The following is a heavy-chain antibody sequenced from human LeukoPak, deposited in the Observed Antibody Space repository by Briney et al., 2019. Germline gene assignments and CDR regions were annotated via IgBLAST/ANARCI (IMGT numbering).Heavy chain of an antibody. Sequence: SETPSLTCAVYGGSFSGYYWSWIRQPPGKGLEWIGEINHSGSTNYNPSLKSRVTISVDTSKNQFSLKLSSVTAADTAVYYCARGQSPYPTPDPIQLWFYFDYWGQGTLVTVSS. CDR1: GGSFSGYY. CDR3: ARGQSPYPTPDPIQLWFYFDY. J-gene: IGHJ4*02. D-gene: IGHD5-18*01. CDR2: INHSGST. V-gene: IGHV4-34*01.